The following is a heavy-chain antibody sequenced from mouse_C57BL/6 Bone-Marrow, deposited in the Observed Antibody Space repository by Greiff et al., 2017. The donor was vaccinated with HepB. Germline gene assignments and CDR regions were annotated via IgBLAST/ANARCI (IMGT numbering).Heavy chain of an antibody. CDR3: ARGWLLWFAY. Sequence: VQLKQSGPGLVKPSQSLSLTCSVTGYSITSGYYWTWIRQFPGNKLEWMGYISYDGSNNYNPSLKNRISITRDTSTNQFFLKLNSVTTEDTATYYCARGWLLWFAYWGQGTLVTVSA. CDR1: GYSITSGYY. CDR2: ISYDGSN. V-gene: IGHV3-6*01. D-gene: IGHD2-3*01. J-gene: IGHJ3*01.